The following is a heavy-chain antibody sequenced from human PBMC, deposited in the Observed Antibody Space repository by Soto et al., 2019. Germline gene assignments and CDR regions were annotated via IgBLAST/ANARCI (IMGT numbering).Heavy chain of an antibody. CDR1: GGSISSSSYY. Sequence: PSETLSLTCTVSGGSISSSSYYWGWIRQPPGKGLEGIGSIYYSGSTYYNPSLKSRVTISVDTSKNQFSLKLSSVTAADTAVYYCGRQGYCSGGSCYWDDAFDIWGKGKMVTVPS. CDR2: IYYSGST. D-gene: IGHD2-15*01. J-gene: IGHJ3*02. CDR3: GRQGYCSGGSCYWDDAFDI. V-gene: IGHV4-39*01.